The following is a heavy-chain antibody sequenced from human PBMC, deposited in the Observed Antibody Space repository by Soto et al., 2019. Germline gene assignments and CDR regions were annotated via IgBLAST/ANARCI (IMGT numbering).Heavy chain of an antibody. CDR3: ARRSPSSTNFFDY. V-gene: IGHV3-48*01. D-gene: IGHD2-2*01. CDR2: ISSTSSAV. Sequence: GGSLRLSCAASGFTFSSYGLNWVRQAPGKGLEWVSYISSTSSAVFYADSVKGRFTVSRDNAKNSLFLQMNSLRVEDMAVYFCARRSPSSTNFFDYWGQGTLVTVSS. CDR1: GFTFSSYG. J-gene: IGHJ4*02.